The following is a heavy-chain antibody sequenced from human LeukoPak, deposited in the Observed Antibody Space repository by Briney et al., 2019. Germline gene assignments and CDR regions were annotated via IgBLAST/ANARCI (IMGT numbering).Heavy chain of an antibody. Sequence: PGRSLRLSCAASGFTFSSYGMHWVRQAPGKGLEWVAVIWYDGSNKYYADSVKGRFTISRDNSKNTLYLQMNSLRAEDTAVYYCARDHADFLGYSSSRMGMDVWGQGTTVTVSS. CDR1: GFTFSSYG. CDR3: ARDHADFLGYSSSRMGMDV. J-gene: IGHJ6*02. V-gene: IGHV3-33*01. CDR2: IWYDGSNK. D-gene: IGHD6-6*01.